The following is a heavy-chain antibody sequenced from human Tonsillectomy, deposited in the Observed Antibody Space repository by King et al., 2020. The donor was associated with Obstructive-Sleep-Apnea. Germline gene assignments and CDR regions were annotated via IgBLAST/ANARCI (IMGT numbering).Heavy chain of an antibody. Sequence: VQLVESGGGLVKPGGSLRLPCAASGFTFSYYGMNWVRQAPGKGLEWVSPLSRSSSYIYYADSVKARFTIARDNAKKSLYLEMNSLRAEDTAVYYCAREVWVFCGGDCYSQGWYYYGMDVWGQGTTVTVSS. D-gene: IGHD2-21*02. CDR3: AREVWVFCGGDCYSQGWYYYGMDV. CDR1: GFTFSYYG. V-gene: IGHV3-21*01. CDR2: LSRSSSYI. J-gene: IGHJ6*02.